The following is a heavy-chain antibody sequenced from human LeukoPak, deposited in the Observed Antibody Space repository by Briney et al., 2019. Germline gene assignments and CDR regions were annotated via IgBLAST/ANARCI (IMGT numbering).Heavy chain of an antibody. Sequence: SETLSLTCTVSGGSISSGGYYWSWIRQHPGKGLQWIGYIYYSGSTYYNPSLKSRVTISVDTSKNQFSLKLSSVTAADTAVYYCARGLLFSWFDPWGQGTLVTVSS. CDR2: IYYSGST. CDR1: GGSISSGGYY. J-gene: IGHJ5*02. V-gene: IGHV4-31*03. CDR3: ARGLLFSWFDP. D-gene: IGHD2-21*02.